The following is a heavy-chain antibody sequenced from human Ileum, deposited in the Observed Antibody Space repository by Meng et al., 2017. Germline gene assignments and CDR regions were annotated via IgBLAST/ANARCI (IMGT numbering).Heavy chain of an antibody. J-gene: IGHJ4*02. D-gene: IGHD7-27*01. CDR1: GFTFTTYA. V-gene: IGHV3-23*01. Sequence: GESLKISCAASGFTFTTYAMTWVRQAPGKGLEWVSAITGSGTGTYYTDSVKGRFTISRDNSKNTLYLQMNSLRAEDTAVYYCANLNKWGAKQAFDYWGQGTLVTVSS. CDR2: ITGSGTGT. CDR3: ANLNKWGAKQAFDY.